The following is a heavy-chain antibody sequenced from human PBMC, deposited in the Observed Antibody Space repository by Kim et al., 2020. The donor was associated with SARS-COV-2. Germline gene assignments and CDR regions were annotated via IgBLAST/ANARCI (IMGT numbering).Heavy chain of an antibody. D-gene: IGHD2-15*01. CDR1: GFTFSSYA. CDR2: ISYDGSNT. J-gene: IGHJ4*02. Sequence: GGSLRLSCVASGFTFSSYAMHWVRQAPGKGLEWVAVISYDGSNTYYADSVKGRFTISRDNSKNTLYLQMDSLRAEDTAVYYCATDYCSGVSCRGYYFDYWGQGTLVTVSS. V-gene: IGHV3-30*04. CDR3: ATDYCSGVSCRGYYFDY.